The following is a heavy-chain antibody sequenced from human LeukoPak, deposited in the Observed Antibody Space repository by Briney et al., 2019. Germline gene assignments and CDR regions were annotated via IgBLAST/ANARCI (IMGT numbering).Heavy chain of an antibody. Sequence: SVNGRFTISRDNAKNSLYLQMNSLRAEDTAVYYCARINYDYVWGSYRFDYWGQGTLVTVSS. J-gene: IGHJ4*02. CDR3: ARINYDYVWGSYRFDY. D-gene: IGHD3-16*02. V-gene: IGHV3-21*01.